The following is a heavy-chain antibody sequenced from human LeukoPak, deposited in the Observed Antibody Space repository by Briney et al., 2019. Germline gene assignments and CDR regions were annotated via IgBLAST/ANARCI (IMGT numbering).Heavy chain of an antibody. CDR2: ISTSGGTT. V-gene: IGHV3-23*01. D-gene: IGHD3-22*01. CDR1: GFAFDSYA. J-gene: IGHJ4*02. Sequence: GGSLRLSCAASGFAFDSYAMSWVRQAPGKGLEWVSGISTSGGTTSYAESVKGRFTVSRDNPRNTLYMEMNSLRDEDTAVYYCAVMHRYYDGSGYWVQWGQGTLVTVSS. CDR3: AVMHRYYDGSGYWVQ.